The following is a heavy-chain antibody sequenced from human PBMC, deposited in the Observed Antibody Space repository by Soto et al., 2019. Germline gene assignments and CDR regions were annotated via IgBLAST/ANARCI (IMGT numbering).Heavy chain of an antibody. Sequence: GGSLRLSCAASGFTFSDYYMSWIRQAPGKGLEWVSHISSSGSTIYYADSVKGRFTISRDNAKNSLYLQMNSLRAEDTAVYYFARGHNGDDDAFDIWAQGTMVTGSS. CDR2: ISSSGSTI. CDR3: ARGHNGDDDAFDI. V-gene: IGHV3-11*01. D-gene: IGHD4-17*01. CDR1: GFTFSDYY. J-gene: IGHJ3*02.